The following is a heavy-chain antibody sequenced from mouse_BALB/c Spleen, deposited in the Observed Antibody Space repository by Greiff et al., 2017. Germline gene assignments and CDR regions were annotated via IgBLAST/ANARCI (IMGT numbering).Heavy chain of an antibody. Sequence: VQLQQSGAELVRPGTSVKVSCKASGYAFTNYLIEWVKQRPGQGLEWIGVINPGSGGTNYNEKFKGKATLTADKSSSTAYMQLSSLTSDDSAVYFCARDYGSSHDYYAMEYWGQGTSVTVSS. J-gene: IGHJ4*01. CDR1: GYAFTNYL. CDR3: ARDYGSSHDYYAMEY. CDR2: INPGSGGT. V-gene: IGHV1-54*01. D-gene: IGHD1-1*01.